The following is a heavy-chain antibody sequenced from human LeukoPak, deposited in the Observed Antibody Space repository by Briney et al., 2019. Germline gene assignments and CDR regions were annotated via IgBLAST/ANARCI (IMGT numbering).Heavy chain of an antibody. CDR3: VRGRKLYSSGWYVEDDY. D-gene: IGHD6-19*01. CDR1: GYTFINYG. V-gene: IGHV1-18*01. CDR2: IIPYNGNT. J-gene: IGHJ4*02. Sequence: ASVKVSSMASGYTFINYGISWVRQAPGQGREWMGWIIPYNGNTNYARKFQGRVTMTTDTSTSTAYMESRSLKFDDTAVYYCVRGRKLYSSGWYVEDDYWGQGTLVTVSS.